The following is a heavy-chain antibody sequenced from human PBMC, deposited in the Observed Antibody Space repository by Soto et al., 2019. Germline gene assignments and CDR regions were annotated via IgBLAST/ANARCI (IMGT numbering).Heavy chain of an antibody. D-gene: IGHD3-3*01. CDR1: GFSFSTYW. V-gene: IGHV3-74*01. CDR3: ASSAGGYYTH. J-gene: IGHJ4*03. CDR2: INTDGRST. Sequence: EVQLVESGGGLVQPGGSLRLSCADSGFSFSTYWMHWLRQGPEKGLVWVSRINTDGRSTNYADSVKGRFTISRDNAKSTLYLQINSPRAEDTAVYYCASSAGGYYTHWGQGPVVTVSS.